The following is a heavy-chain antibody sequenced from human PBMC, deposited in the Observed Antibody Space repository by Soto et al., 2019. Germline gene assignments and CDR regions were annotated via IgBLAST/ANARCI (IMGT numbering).Heavy chain of an antibody. Sequence: QGQLQESGPGLVKPSQTLSLTCTVSGVSISSGSYYWSWIRQHPGKGLRWIGYPSYSGPTSYSPSLKSRVTISVDTSTNQFSLKLSSVTAADTAVYYCAREPLTWGQGTLVTVSS. V-gene: IGHV4-31*03. CDR3: AREPLT. CDR2: PSYSGPT. CDR1: GVSISSGSYY. J-gene: IGHJ4*02.